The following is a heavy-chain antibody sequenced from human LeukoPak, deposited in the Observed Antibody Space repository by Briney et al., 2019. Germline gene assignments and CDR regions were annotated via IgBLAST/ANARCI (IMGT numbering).Heavy chain of an antibody. CDR3: ASGTMIDHWFDP. CDR1: GFTFSSYS. J-gene: IGHJ5*02. Sequence: GGSLRLSCAASGFTFSSYSMNWVRQAPGKGLEWASSISSSSYIYYADSVKGRFTISRDNAKNSLYLQMNSLRAEDTAVYYCASGTMIDHWFDPWGQGTLVTVSS. V-gene: IGHV3-21*01. CDR2: ISSSSYI. D-gene: IGHD3-22*01.